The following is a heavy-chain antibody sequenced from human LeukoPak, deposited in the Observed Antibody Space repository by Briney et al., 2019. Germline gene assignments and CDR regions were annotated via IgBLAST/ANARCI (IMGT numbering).Heavy chain of an antibody. Sequence: ASVKVSCKASGYTFTSYAMHWVRQAPGQRLEWMGWINAGNGNTKYSQKFQGRVTTTRDTSASTAYMELSSLRSEDTAVYYCARAVAGRSYFDYWGQGTLVTVSS. CDR3: ARAVAGRSYFDY. V-gene: IGHV1-3*01. CDR2: INAGNGNT. D-gene: IGHD6-19*01. J-gene: IGHJ4*02. CDR1: GYTFTSYA.